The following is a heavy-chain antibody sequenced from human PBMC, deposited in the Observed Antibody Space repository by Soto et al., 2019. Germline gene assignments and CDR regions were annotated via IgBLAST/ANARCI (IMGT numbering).Heavy chain of an antibody. J-gene: IGHJ2*01. CDR3: AKGGQNWGSWYFDL. CDR2: ISYDGSNK. D-gene: IGHD7-27*01. CDR1: GFTFSSYG. V-gene: IGHV3-30*18. Sequence: QVQLVESGGGVVQPGRSLRLSCAASGFTFSSYGMHWVRQAPGKGLEWVAVISYDGSNKYYADSVKGRFTISRDKSKNTLYLQMNSLRAEDTAVYYCAKGGQNWGSWYFDLWGRGTLVTVSS.